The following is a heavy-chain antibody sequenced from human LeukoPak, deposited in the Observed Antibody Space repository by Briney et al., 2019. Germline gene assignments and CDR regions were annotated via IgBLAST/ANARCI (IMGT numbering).Heavy chain of an antibody. J-gene: IGHJ4*02. CDR1: GFIFSTYG. Sequence: PGGSLRLSCVASGFIFSTYGMSWVRRAPEKGLEWVSTITAGGGGTYYADSVKGRFTISRDNSKNTLYLQMNSLRAEDTAIYYCVKGRYCGGTSCSYFDCWGQGTLVTFSS. CDR3: VKGRYCGGTSCSYFDC. D-gene: IGHD2-2*01. V-gene: IGHV3-23*01. CDR2: ITAGGGGT.